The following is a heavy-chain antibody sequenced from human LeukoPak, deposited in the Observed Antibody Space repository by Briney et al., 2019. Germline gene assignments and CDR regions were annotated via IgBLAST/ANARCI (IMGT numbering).Heavy chain of an antibody. V-gene: IGHV4-34*01. CDR3: ARTGLRRLYFDY. D-gene: IGHD4-17*01. CDR1: GGSFSGYY. CDR2: INHSGST. Sequence: SETLSLTCAVYGGSFSGYYWSWIRQPPGKGLEWIGEINHSGSTNYNPSLTSRVTISVDTSKNQFSLKLSSVTAADTAVYYCARTGLRRLYFDYWGQGTLVTVSS. J-gene: IGHJ4*02.